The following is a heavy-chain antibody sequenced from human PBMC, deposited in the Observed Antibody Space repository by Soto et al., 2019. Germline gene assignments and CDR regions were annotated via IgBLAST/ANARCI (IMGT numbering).Heavy chain of an antibody. V-gene: IGHV4-4*02. D-gene: IGHD3-16*01. CDR1: GGPITTTTW. J-gene: IGHJ6*02. Sequence: QVQLQESGPGLVKPSETPSLTCAVSGGPITTTTWWAWVRLPPGKGLEWIGELHHDGTTNYNPSLESRITMSLDKSNNHFSLQLTSVTAADTAIYYCATQTISYTWGVWGRGTTVTVSS. CDR3: ATQTISYTWGV. CDR2: LHHDGTT.